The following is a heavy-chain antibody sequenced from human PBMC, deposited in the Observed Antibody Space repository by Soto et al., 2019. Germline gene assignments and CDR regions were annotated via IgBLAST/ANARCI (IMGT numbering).Heavy chain of an antibody. J-gene: IGHJ4*02. CDR3: ATVQTPPY. D-gene: IGHD2-15*01. V-gene: IGHV3-48*01. Sequence: PGGSLRLSCAASGFTFSSYGMHWVRQAPGKGLEWIAYISGTSITTYYAASVKGRFTISRDNAENSLHLQMNSLRAEDTAVYYCATVQTPPYWGQGALVTVSS. CDR1: GFTFSSYG. CDR2: ISGTSITT.